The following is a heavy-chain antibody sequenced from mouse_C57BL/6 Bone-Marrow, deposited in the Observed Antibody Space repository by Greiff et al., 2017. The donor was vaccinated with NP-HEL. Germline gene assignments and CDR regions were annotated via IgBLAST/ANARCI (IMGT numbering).Heavy chain of an antibody. V-gene: IGHV1-31*01. CDR1: GYSFTGYY. CDR2: IYPYNGVS. D-gene: IGHD2-14*01. J-gene: IGHJ1*03. Sequence: EVQGVESGPELVKPGASVKISCKASGYSFTGYYMHWVKQSHGNILDWIGYIYPYNGVSSYNQKFKGKATLTVDKSSSTAYMELRSLTSEDSAVYYGAREGVRRSFWYFDVWGTGTTVTVSS. CDR3: AREGVRRSFWYFDV.